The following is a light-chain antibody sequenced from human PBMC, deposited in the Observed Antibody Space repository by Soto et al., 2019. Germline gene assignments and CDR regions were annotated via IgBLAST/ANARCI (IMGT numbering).Light chain of an antibody. CDR1: SSDVGSYNR. V-gene: IGLV2-18*01. CDR3: SLYPSSSTLYV. Sequence: QSVLTQPPSVSGSPGQSVTISCTGTSSDVGSYNRVTWYQQPPGTAPKLMIYEVSNRPSGVPDRFSGSKSGNTASLTISGLQAEDEADYYCSLYPSSSTLYVFGTGTKVTVL. CDR2: EVS. J-gene: IGLJ1*01.